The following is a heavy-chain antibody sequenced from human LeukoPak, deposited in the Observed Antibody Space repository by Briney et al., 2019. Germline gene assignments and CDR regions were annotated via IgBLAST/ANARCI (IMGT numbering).Heavy chain of an antibody. V-gene: IGHV4-4*07. CDR1: GGSISGYY. D-gene: IGHD1-7*01. J-gene: IGHJ3*02. CDR3: ARLITGTTTAFDI. Sequence: SETLSLTCSVSGGSISGYYWTWIRQPAGKGLEWIGRVYTSGGTHYNPSLKARLTMSVDTSKNQFSLKLSSVTAADTAVYYCARLITGTTTAFDIWGQGTMVTVSS. CDR2: VYTSGGT.